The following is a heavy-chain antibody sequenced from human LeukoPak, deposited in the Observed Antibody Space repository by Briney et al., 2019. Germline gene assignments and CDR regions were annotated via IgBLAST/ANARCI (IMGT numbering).Heavy chain of an antibody. CDR3: ARRAVNYLGDYYYMDV. D-gene: IGHD1-7*01. Sequence: SVKVSCKASGGTFSSYTISWVRQAPGQGLEWMGRIIPILGIANYARKFQGRVTITADKSTSTAYMELSSLRSEDTAVYYCARRAVNYLGDYYYMDVWGKGTTVTVSS. CDR1: GGTFSSYT. CDR2: IIPILGIA. J-gene: IGHJ6*03. V-gene: IGHV1-69*02.